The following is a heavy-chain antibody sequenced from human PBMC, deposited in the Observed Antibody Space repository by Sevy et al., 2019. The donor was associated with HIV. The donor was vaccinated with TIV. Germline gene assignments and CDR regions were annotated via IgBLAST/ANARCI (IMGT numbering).Heavy chain of an antibody. CDR2: IYSGGST. J-gene: IGHJ4*02. Sequence: GGSLRLSCAASGFTVSSNYMSWVRQAPGKGLEWVLVIYSGGSTYYADSVKGRFTISRDNSKNTLYLQMNSLRAEDTAVYYCASGTTVTNGEIDYWGQGTLVTVSS. D-gene: IGHD4-17*01. V-gene: IGHV3-66*02. CDR3: ASGTTVTNGEIDY. CDR1: GFTVSSNY.